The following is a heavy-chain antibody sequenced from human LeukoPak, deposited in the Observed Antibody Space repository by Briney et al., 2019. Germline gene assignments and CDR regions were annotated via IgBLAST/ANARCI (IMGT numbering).Heavy chain of an antibody. D-gene: IGHD6-19*01. CDR3: ARSQGIAVAGTYNWFDP. CDR2: IIPIFGTA. V-gene: IGHV1-69*05. Sequence: GASVKVSCKTSRGTFSSYAISWARQAPGQGLEWMGGIIPIFGTANYAQKFQGRVTITTDESTSTAYMELSSLRSEDTAVYYCARSQGIAVAGTYNWFDPWGQGTLVTVSS. CDR1: RGTFSSYA. J-gene: IGHJ5*02.